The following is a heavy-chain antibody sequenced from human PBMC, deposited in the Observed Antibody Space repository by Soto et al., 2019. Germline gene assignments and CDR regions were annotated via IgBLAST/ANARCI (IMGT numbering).Heavy chain of an antibody. J-gene: IGHJ3*02. CDR1: XXXXXXXG. D-gene: IGHD3-10*01. CDR2: XSYDGSNK. V-gene: IGHV3-30*18. CDR3: AKVPSMVRGVIPSPDAFDI. Sequence: QXQLVESGGGXXXXGXXXXXXCXASXXXXXXXGMHXXXXXXGXGLEWVAXXSYDGSNKYYADSVKGRFTISRDNSKNTLYLQMNSLRAEDTAVYYCAKVPSMVRGVIPSPDAFDIWGQGTMVTVSS.